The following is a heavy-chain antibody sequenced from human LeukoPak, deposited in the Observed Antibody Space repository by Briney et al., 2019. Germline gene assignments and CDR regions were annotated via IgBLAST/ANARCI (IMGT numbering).Heavy chain of an antibody. CDR3: AREGANYQDYFDS. V-gene: IGHV3-74*01. J-gene: IGHJ4*02. Sequence: PGGSLRLSCAGSGFVFRSYWMHWVRQTPGKGLVWVSRVQSDGSRADYADFAKGRFTISRDNARDTVDLQMNSLRAEDTAVYYCAREGANYQDYFDSWGQGTLVTVSS. D-gene: IGHD4/OR15-4a*01. CDR2: VQSDGSRA. CDR1: GFVFRSYW.